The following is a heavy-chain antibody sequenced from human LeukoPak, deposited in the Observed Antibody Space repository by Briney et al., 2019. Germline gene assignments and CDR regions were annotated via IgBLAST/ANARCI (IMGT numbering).Heavy chain of an antibody. CDR2: ISGSGGST. CDR1: GFTFGSYA. D-gene: IGHD3-22*01. J-gene: IGHJ4*02. Sequence: GGSLRLSCAASGFTFGSYAMSWVRQAPGKGLEWVSTISGSGGSTYYADSVRGRFTISRDNSKNTLYLQMSSLRAEDTAVYYCAKFVSFDSFDYWGQGTLVTVSS. V-gene: IGHV3-23*01. CDR3: AKFVSFDSFDY.